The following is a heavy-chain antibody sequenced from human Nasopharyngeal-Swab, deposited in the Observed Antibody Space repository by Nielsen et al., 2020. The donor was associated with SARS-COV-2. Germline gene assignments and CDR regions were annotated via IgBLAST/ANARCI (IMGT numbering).Heavy chain of an antibody. CDR2: IIPIFGTA. J-gene: IGHJ3*02. V-gene: IGHV1-69*01. Sequence: WVRQAPGQGLEWMGGIIPIFGTANYAQKFQGRVTITADESTSTAYMELSSLRSEDTAVYYCARGFWGRTTGTTRYDAFDIWGLGAMVTVSS. D-gene: IGHD1-1*01. CDR3: ARGFWGRTTGTTRYDAFDI.